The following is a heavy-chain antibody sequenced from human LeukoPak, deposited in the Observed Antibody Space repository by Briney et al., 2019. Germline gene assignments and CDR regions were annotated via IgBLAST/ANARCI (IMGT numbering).Heavy chain of an antibody. Sequence: GGSLRLSCAASGFTFSTYWMNWVRQAPGKGLEWVANIKQDGGEKYYVDSVKGRFTISRDNAKSSLYLQMNSLRAEDTAVYYCASPYRSSTSCSTLHDYWGQGTLVTVSS. CDR3: ASPYRSSTSCSTLHDY. CDR2: IKQDGGEK. D-gene: IGHD2-2*01. CDR1: GFTFSTYW. V-gene: IGHV3-7*01. J-gene: IGHJ4*02.